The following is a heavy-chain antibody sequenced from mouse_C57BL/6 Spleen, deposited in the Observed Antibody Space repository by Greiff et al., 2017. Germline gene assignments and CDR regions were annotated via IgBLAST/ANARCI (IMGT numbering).Heavy chain of an antibody. CDR3: EGPSYSKGYAMDY. D-gene: IGHD2-5*01. J-gene: IGHJ4*01. CDR2: IDPSDSYT. Sequence: QVQLQQPGAELVMPGASVKLSCKASGYTFTSYWMHWVKQRPGQGLEWIGEIDPSDSYTNYNQKFKGKSTLTVDKSSSTAYMQLSSLTSEDSAVYYWEGPSYSKGYAMDYWGQGTSVTVSS. V-gene: IGHV1-69*01. CDR1: GYTFTSYW.